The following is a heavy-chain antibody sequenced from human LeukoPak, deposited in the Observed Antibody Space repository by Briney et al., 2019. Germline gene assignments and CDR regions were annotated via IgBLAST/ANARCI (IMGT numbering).Heavy chain of an antibody. CDR2: INPNSGGT. CDR3: ARDISRYYDILTGYYPIYYFDY. CDR1: GYTFTGYY. V-gene: IGHV1-2*02. J-gene: IGHJ4*02. D-gene: IGHD3-9*01. Sequence: GASVKVSCKASGYTFTGYYMHWVQQAPGQGLEWMGWINPNSGGTNYAQKFQGRVTMTRDTSISTAYMELSRLRSDDTAVYYCARDISRYYDILTGYYPIYYFDYWGQGTLVTVSS.